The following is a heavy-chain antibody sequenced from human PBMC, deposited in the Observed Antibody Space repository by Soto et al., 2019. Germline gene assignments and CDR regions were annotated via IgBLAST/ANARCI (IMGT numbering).Heavy chain of an antibody. J-gene: IGHJ5*02. CDR3: ARLTGTLANWFDP. Sequence: EVQLLETGGGLIQPGGSLRLSCAASGFTVSSNFLSWVRQAPAKGLEWVSVIYAGGSTYYADSVKGRFTISRDNSKNTLHLQMNSPRAEDTAVYYCARLTGTLANWFDPCGEGSLVTVSS. D-gene: IGHD1-20*01. V-gene: IGHV3-53*02. CDR1: GFTVSSNF. CDR2: IYAGGST.